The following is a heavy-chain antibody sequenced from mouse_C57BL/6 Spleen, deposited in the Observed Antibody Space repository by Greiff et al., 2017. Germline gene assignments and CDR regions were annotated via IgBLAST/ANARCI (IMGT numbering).Heavy chain of an antibody. CDR2: ISSGSSTI. CDR1: GFTFSDYG. CDR3: ARRASYGGNYFDD. V-gene: IGHV5-17*01. D-gene: IGHD1-1*01. J-gene: IGHJ2*01. Sequence: EVQLVESGGGLVKPGGSLKLSCAASGFTFSDYGMHWVRQAPEKGLEWVAYISSGSSTIYYADTVKGRFTISRDNAKNTLFLQMTSLRSEDTAMYYCARRASYGGNYFDDWGQGTTLTVSS.